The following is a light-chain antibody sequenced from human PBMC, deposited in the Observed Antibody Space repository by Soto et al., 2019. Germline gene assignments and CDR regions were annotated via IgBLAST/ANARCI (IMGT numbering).Light chain of an antibody. CDR3: QQYKNWPPIT. CDR1: QSVSSR. J-gene: IGKJ5*01. Sequence: EIVMTQSPATLSVSPGERATLSCRASQSVSSRLAWYQQKPGQAPRLLIYDASTRATGIPARFRGSGSGTEFTLTISSLQSEDFAVYYCQQYKNWPPITFGQGTRLEIK. CDR2: DAS. V-gene: IGKV3-15*01.